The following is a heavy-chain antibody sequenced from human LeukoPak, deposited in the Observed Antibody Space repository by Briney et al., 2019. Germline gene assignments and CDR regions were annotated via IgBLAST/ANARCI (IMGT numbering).Heavy chain of an antibody. D-gene: IGHD2-2*01. Sequence: GCLRLSCAASGFTFSSYAMSWVRQAPGKGLEWVSGISVSGDTTCYADSLKGRFTISRDNSNNTLYLQMNILRAEDTAVYYCAKDYCTITTCSFDSWGQGTLVTVSS. J-gene: IGHJ4*02. CDR3: AKDYCTITTCSFDS. V-gene: IGHV3-23*01. CDR2: ISVSGDTT. CDR1: GFTFSSYA.